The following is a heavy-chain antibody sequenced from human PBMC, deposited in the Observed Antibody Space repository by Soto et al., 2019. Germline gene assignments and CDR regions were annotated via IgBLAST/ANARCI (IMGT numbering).Heavy chain of an antibody. CDR3: ARDLVIATPLYCFDY. D-gene: IGHD2-15*01. V-gene: IGHV3-21*02. CDR2: IDSSSTYI. CDR1: GFTFSSYS. Sequence: QLVESGGGLVKPGGSLRLSCAASGFTFSSYSMNWVRLAPGKGLEWVSSIDSSSTYIYYADSLKGRFTISRDNAKNSLHLQMNSLKAEDTAVYYCARDLVIATPLYCFDYWGQGTLVTVSS. J-gene: IGHJ4*02.